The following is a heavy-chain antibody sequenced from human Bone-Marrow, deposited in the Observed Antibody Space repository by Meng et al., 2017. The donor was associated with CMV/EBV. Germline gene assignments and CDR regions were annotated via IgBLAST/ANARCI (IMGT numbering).Heavy chain of an antibody. D-gene: IGHD2-2*01. V-gene: IGHV1-69*05. CDR1: GGTFSSYA. Sequence: SVNVSCKASGGTFSSYAISWVRQAPGQGLEWMGGIIPIFGTANHAQKFQGRVTITTDESTSTAHMELSSPRSEDTAVYYCASLYCSSTSCWRWDAFDIWGQGTMVTVSS. CDR3: ASLYCSSTSCWRWDAFDI. J-gene: IGHJ3*02. CDR2: IIPIFGTA.